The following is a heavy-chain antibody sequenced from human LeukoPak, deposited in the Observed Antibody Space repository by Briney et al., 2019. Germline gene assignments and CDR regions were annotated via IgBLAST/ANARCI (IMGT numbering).Heavy chain of an antibody. V-gene: IGHV4-59*08. D-gene: IGHD3-3*01. CDR3: ARSQYYDFWSGYKAFDI. J-gene: IGHJ3*02. CDR1: GGSISSYY. CDR2: IYYSGST. Sequence: SETLSLTCTVSGGSISSYYWSWIWQPPGKGLEWIGYIYYSGSTNYNPSLKSRATISVDTSKNQFSLKLSSVTAADTAVYYCARSQYYDFWSGYKAFDIWGQGTMITVSS.